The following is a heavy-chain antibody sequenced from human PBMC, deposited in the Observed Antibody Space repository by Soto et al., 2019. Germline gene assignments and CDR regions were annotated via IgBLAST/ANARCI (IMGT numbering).Heavy chain of an antibody. Sequence: GASVKVSCKASGYPFTSHHIHWVRQAPGQGLEWMGTIHPSGGRTMYTQNFLGRITMTWDTSTSTVNMELSSLRFEDTAVYYCARDTGSFDYWGQGTLVTVSS. CDR3: ARDTGSFDY. CDR2: IHPSGGRT. CDR1: GYPFTSHH. V-gene: IGHV1-46*01. J-gene: IGHJ4*02. D-gene: IGHD2-15*01.